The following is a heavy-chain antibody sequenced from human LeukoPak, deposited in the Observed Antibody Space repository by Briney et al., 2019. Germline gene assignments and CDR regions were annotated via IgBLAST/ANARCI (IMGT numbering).Heavy chain of an antibody. CDR1: GFTFSSYS. D-gene: IGHD7-27*01. J-gene: IGHJ6*02. V-gene: IGHV3-21*01. Sequence: GGSLRLSCAASGFTFSSYSMNWVRQAPGKGLEWVSSISSSSSYIYYADSVKGRFTISRDNAKNSLYLQMNSLRAEDTAVYYCARGGEGVIYYYGMDVWGQGTTVTVSS. CDR2: ISSSSSYI. CDR3: ARGGEGVIYYYGMDV.